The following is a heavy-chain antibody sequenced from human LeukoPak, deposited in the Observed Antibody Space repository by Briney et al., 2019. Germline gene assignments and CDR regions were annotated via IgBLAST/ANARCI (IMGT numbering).Heavy chain of an antibody. CDR2: MNPNSGNT. V-gene: IGHV1-8*01. D-gene: IGHD6-13*01. CDR3: ARGKAAAGTGYYYMDV. Sequence: APVKVSCKASGYTFTSYDINWVRQATGQGLEWMGWMNPNSGNTGYAQKFQGRVTMTRNTSISTAYMELSSLRSEDTAVYYCARGKAAAGTGYYYMDVWGKGTTVTVSS. J-gene: IGHJ6*03. CDR1: GYTFTSYD.